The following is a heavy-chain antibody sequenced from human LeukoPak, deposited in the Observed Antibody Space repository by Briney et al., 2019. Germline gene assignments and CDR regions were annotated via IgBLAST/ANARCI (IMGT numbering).Heavy chain of an antibody. V-gene: IGHV3-49*04. J-gene: IGHJ4*02. CDR2: IRSKAYGGTT. D-gene: IGHD3-10*01. CDR3: TRARCYGAYFDY. Sequence: GRSLRLSCTASGFTFGDYAMSWVRQAPGKGLEWVGFIRSKAYGGTTEYAASVKGRFTISRDDSKSIAYLQMNSLKTEDTAVYYCTRARCYGAYFDYWGQGTLVTVSS. CDR1: GFTFGDYA.